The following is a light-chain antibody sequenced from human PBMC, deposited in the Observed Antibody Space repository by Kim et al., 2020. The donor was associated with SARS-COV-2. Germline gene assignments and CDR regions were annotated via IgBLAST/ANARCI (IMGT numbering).Light chain of an antibody. CDR2: GAS. CDR1: QSVSSSY. J-gene: IGKJ4*01. Sequence: SPGEEAALSCSASQSVSSSYLAWYQQKPGQAPRLLIYGASSRATGIPDRFSGSGYGTDFTLTISRLEPEDFAVYYCQQYGSSTLTFGGGTKVDIK. CDR3: QQYGSSTLT. V-gene: IGKV3-20*01.